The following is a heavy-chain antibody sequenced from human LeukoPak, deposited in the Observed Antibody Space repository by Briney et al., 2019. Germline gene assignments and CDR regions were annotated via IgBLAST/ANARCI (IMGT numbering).Heavy chain of an antibody. CDR3: ARPLMYYYGSETYFWFDP. CDR1: GFTFGDHS. V-gene: IGHV3-7*01. CDR2: IKEDESER. J-gene: IGHJ5*02. D-gene: IGHD3-10*01. Sequence: PGGSLRLSCAASGFTFGDHSMSWVRQAPGKGLEWVANIKEDESERYYVGSVQGRFTISRDNSKNTLYLQMNSLRAEDTAVYYCARPLMYYYGSETYFWFDPWGQGTLVTVSS.